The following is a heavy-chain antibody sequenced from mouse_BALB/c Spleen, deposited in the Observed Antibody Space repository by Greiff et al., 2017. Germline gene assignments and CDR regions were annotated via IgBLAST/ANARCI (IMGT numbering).Heavy chain of an antibody. V-gene: IGHV1S29*02. CDR1: GYTFTDYN. CDR3: ARGDYDVGYAMDY. Sequence: EVQLQESGPELVKPGASVKISCKASGYTFTDYNMHWVKQSHGKSLEWIGYIYPYNGGTGYNQKFKSKATLTVDNSSSTAYMELRSLTSEDSAVYYCARGDYDVGYAMDYWGQGTSVTVSS. J-gene: IGHJ4*01. D-gene: IGHD2-4*01. CDR2: IYPYNGGT.